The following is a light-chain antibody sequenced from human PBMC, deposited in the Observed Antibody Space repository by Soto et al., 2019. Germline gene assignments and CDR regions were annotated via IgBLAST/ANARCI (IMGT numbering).Light chain of an antibody. V-gene: IGKV3-20*01. Sequence: EIVLTQSPATLSLSPGERATLSCRASQSVSSNYLAWYQQKPGQAPRLVIYGASSRATGIPDRFSGSGSGTDFTLTISRLEPEDFAVYYCQQYGSSPMTFGQGTRLEIK. CDR2: GAS. CDR1: QSVSSNY. CDR3: QQYGSSPMT. J-gene: IGKJ5*01.